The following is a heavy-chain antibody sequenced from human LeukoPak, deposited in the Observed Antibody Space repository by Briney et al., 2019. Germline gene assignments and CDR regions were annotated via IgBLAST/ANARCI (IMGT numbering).Heavy chain of an antibody. J-gene: IGHJ4*01. Sequence: SETLSLTCTVSGGSISNYYWSWIRQPPGKELEWIGYIYYSGSTNYNPSLKSRVTISVDTSKNQFSLKLSSVTAADTAVYYCARDRGSGFDYWGQGTLVTVSS. CDR3: ARDRGSGFDY. CDR1: GGSISNYY. CDR2: IYYSGST. D-gene: IGHD6-19*01. V-gene: IGHV4-59*12.